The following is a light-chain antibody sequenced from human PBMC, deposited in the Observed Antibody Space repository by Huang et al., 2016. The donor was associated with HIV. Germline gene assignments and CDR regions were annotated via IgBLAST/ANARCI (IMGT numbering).Light chain of an antibody. CDR1: QSLLYSINNKNY. Sequence: DIVMTQSPDSLSVSPGERATIDCKSSQSLLYSINNKNYLAWFQQKHGRPPKLLLYWASTRESVIPERFSGSGSGTDFTLSINNLQPEDVATYYCQQYYQNPQTFGQGT. CDR2: WAS. CDR3: QQYYQNPQT. V-gene: IGKV4-1*01. J-gene: IGKJ5*01.